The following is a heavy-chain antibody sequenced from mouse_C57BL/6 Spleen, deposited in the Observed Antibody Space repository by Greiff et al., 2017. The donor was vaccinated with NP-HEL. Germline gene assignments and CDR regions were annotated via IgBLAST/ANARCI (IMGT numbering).Heavy chain of an antibody. CDR3: ARNSPESPWFAD. V-gene: IGHV2-9-1*01. CDR2: IWPGGGT. J-gene: IGHJ3*01. Sequence: QVQLKQSGPGLVAPSQSLSITCTVSGFSLTSYAISWVRQPPGKGLEWLGVIWPGGGTNYKSARKSRLSISKDNSKSQIFIKMNSLQTDDAARYYCARNSPESPWFADWGQGTLVTVSA. CDR1: GFSLTSYA.